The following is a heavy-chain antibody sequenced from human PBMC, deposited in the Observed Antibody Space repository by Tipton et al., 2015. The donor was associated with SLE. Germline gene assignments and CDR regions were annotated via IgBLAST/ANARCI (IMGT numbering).Heavy chain of an antibody. J-gene: IGHJ4*02. CDR1: GGSFSGYY. CDR3: ARAYGDNPFDY. Sequence: LRLSCAVYGGSFSGYYWNWIRQPPGKGLEWIGEINHSGSTNYNPSLKSRVTISVDTSKNQFSLKLNSVTAADTAVYYCARAYGDNPFDYWGQGTLVTVSS. D-gene: IGHD4-17*01. CDR2: INHSGST. V-gene: IGHV4-34*01.